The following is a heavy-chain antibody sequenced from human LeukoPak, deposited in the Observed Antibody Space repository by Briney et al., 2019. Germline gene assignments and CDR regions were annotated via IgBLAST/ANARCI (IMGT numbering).Heavy chain of an antibody. CDR2: IYYSGST. D-gene: IGHD3-16*02. CDR3: ARATRGDYVWGSYRPQYYFDY. J-gene: IGHJ4*02. CDR1: GGSISSYY. V-gene: IGHV4-59*01. Sequence: SETLSLTCTVSGGSISSYYWSWIRQPPGKGLEWIGYIYYSGSTNYNPSLKGRVTISVDTSKNQFSLKLSSVTAADTAVYYCARATRGDYVWGSYRPQYYFDYWGQGTLVTVSS.